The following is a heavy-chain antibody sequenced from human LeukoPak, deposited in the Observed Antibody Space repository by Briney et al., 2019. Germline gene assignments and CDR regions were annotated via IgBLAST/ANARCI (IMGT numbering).Heavy chain of an antibody. CDR2: INHSGST. CDR3: ASHGYDSSGYYYGFDY. Sequence: SETLSLTCAVYGGSFSGYYWSWIRQPPGKGLEWIGEINHSGSTNYNPSLKSRVTISVDTSKNQFSLKLSSVTAADTAVYYCASHGYDSSGYYYGFDYWGQGTLVTVSS. J-gene: IGHJ4*02. D-gene: IGHD3-22*01. V-gene: IGHV4-34*01. CDR1: GGSFSGYY.